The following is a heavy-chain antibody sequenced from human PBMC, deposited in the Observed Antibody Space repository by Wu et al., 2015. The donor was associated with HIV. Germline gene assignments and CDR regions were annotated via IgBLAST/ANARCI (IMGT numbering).Heavy chain of an antibody. CDR3: ARGDRFYAVLTGYSQNWFDP. CDR2: LIPMYGTA. CDR1: GATFTSYA. V-gene: IGHV1-69*13. D-gene: IGHD3-9*01. Sequence: QVQLLQSGAEVKNPGSSVRVSCKASGATFTSYALSWVRQAPGQGLEWMGRLIPMYGTANYAQKFQGRVTITADESTSTAYMDVSSLRSDDTAVYFCARGDRFYAVLTGYSQNWFDPWGQGTLVSVSS. J-gene: IGHJ5*02.